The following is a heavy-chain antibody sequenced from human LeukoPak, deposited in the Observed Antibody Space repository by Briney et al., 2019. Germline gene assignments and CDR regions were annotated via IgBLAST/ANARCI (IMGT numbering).Heavy chain of an antibody. CDR3: ARVKITARLPVDY. CDR2: INPNSGGT. CDR1: GYTFTGYY. D-gene: IGHD6-6*01. V-gene: IGHV1-2*02. J-gene: IGHJ4*02. Sequence: ASVKVSCKASGYTFTGYYMHWVRQAPGQGLEWMGWINPNSGGTNYAQKFQGRVTMTRDTSISTAYMELSRLRSDDTAVYYCARVKITARLPVDYWGQGTLVTVSS.